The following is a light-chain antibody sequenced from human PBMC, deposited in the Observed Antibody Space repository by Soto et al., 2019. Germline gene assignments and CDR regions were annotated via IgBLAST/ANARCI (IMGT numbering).Light chain of an antibody. CDR1: SSDVGGYNY. Sequence: QSALTQPASVSGSPGQSITISCTGTSSDVGGYNYVSWYQQHPGKAPKLMIYDVSNRPSGVSNRFSGSKSGNTASLTISGLQAEDEADYYCSSYTSSSVVFGGGTKLTVX. V-gene: IGLV2-14*01. CDR2: DVS. J-gene: IGLJ2*01. CDR3: SSYTSSSVV.